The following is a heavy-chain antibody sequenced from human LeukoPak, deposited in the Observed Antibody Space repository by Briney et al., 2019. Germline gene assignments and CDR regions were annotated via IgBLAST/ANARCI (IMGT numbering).Heavy chain of an antibody. J-gene: IGHJ4*02. D-gene: IGHD2-15*01. CDR3: AKAPVTSCRGAFCYPFDY. CDR2: ISGSGGST. CDR1: GFTFSSYG. Sequence: PGGTLRLSCAASGFTFSSYGMSWVRQAPGKGLEWVSAISGSGGSTYYAASVRGRFTISRDTSRGTLYLQMNSLRAEDAAVYYCAKAPVTSCRGAFCYPFDYWGQGTLVTVSS. V-gene: IGHV3-23*01.